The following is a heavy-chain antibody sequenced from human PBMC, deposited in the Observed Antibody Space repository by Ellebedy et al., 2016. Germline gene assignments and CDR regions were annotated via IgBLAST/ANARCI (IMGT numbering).Heavy chain of an antibody. V-gene: IGHV4-59*12. D-gene: IGHD1-26*01. Sequence: SETLSLTXTVSGGSISSYYWSWIRQPPGKGLEWIGYIYYSGSTNYNPSLKSRVTISVDTSKNQFSLKLSSVTAADTAVYYCARDGYLSGTIYWGQGTLVTVSS. J-gene: IGHJ4*02. CDR2: IYYSGST. CDR3: ARDGYLSGTIY. CDR1: GGSISSYY.